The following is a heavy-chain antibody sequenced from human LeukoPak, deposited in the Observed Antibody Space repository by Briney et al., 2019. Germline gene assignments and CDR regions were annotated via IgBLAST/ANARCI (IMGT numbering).Heavy chain of an antibody. Sequence: PSETLSLTCTVSGGSISSYYWSWIRQPPGKGLEWIGYIYYSGSTNYNPSLKSRVTISVDTSKNQFSLKLSSVTAADPAVYYCAREDGYNLFDYWGQGTLVTVSS. V-gene: IGHV4-59*01. CDR2: IYYSGST. CDR1: GGSISSYY. D-gene: IGHD5-24*01. CDR3: AREDGYNLFDY. J-gene: IGHJ4*02.